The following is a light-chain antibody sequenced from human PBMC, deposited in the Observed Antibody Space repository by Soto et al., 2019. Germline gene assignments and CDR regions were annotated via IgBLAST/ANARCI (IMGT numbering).Light chain of an antibody. J-gene: IGKJ5*01. CDR1: QSFHTS. Sequence: VLTQSPATLSLSPGERATLSCRASQSFHTSVAWYQQKPCQPPRLVVYDSTLGANGVPDRFGGSRSGTEFTLTINILEPEDFAVYYCQQRNVWPPITFGQGTRLEIK. V-gene: IGKV3-11*01. CDR2: DST. CDR3: QQRNVWPPIT.